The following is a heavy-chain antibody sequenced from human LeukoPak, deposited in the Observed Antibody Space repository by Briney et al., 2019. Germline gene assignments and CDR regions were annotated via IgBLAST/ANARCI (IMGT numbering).Heavy chain of an antibody. V-gene: IGHV4-38-2*02. Sequence: SETLSLTCTVSGYSISSGYYWGWIRQPPGKGLEWIGSIYHSGSTNYSPSLKSRVTISVDTSKNQFSLKLSSVTAADTAVYYCARDGLPDDAFDIWGQGTMVTVSS. CDR2: IYHSGST. CDR1: GYSISSGYY. CDR3: ARDGLPDDAFDI. J-gene: IGHJ3*02.